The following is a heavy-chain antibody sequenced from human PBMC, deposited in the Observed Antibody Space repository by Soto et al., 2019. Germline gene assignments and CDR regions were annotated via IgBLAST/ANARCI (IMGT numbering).Heavy chain of an antibody. Sequence: GGSLRLSCVASGFTFRSLWMSWVRQAPVKGLEWVANINQDGSEKNYVDSVKGRFTISRDNAKNSLHLQMNSLRAEDTAVYYCASRYLEQCVSSGCSAPYDEWGQGALVTVSS. V-gene: IGHV3-7*05. J-gene: IGHJ4*02. CDR1: GFTFRSLW. CDR2: INQDGSEK. D-gene: IGHD3-22*01. CDR3: ASRYLEQCVSSGCSAPYDE.